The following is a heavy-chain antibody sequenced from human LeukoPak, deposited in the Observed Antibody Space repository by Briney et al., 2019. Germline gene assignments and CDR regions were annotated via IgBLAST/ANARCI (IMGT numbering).Heavy chain of an antibody. CDR2: ISGSGGST. CDR1: GFTFSSYG. Sequence: GGSLRLSCAASGFTFSSYGMSWVRQAPGKGLEWVSAISGSGGSTYYADSVKGRFTISRDNSKNTLYLQMNSLRAEDTAVYYCAKVRRLRSPPYYFDYWGQGTLVTVSS. D-gene: IGHD4-17*01. CDR3: AKVRRLRSPPYYFDY. J-gene: IGHJ4*02. V-gene: IGHV3-23*01.